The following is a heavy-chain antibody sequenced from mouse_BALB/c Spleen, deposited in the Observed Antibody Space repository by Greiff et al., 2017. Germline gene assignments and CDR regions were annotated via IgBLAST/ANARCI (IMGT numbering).Heavy chain of an antibody. CDR2: ISSGGSYT. V-gene: IGHV5-6-4*01. Sequence: EVQGVESGGGLVKPGGSLKLSCAASGFTFSSYTMSWVRQTPEKRLEWVATISSGGSYTYYPDSVKGRFTISRDNAKNTLYLQMSSLKSEDTAMYYCTRDRGNYVNYFDYWGQGTTLTVSS. CDR1: GFTFSSYT. J-gene: IGHJ2*01. D-gene: IGHD2-1*01. CDR3: TRDRGNYVNYFDY.